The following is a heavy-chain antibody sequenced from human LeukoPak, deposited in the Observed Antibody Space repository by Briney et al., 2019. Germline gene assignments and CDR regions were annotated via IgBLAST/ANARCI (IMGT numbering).Heavy chain of an antibody. CDR1: GGSISSGGYS. Sequence: PSETLSLTCTVSGGSISSGGYSWSWIRQPPGKGLEWIGYIYHSGSTYYNPSLKSRVTISVDRSKNQFSLKLSSVTAADTAVYYCARWNIAGDAFDIWGQGTMVTVSS. CDR3: ARWNIAGDAFDI. V-gene: IGHV4-30-2*01. D-gene: IGHD6-13*01. CDR2: IYHSGST. J-gene: IGHJ3*02.